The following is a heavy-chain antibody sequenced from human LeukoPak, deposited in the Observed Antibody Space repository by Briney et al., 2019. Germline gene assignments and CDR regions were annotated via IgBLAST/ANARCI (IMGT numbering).Heavy chain of an antibody. CDR3: AKRGHYHSSGLRAPFDY. V-gene: IGHV3-23*01. D-gene: IGHD3-22*01. J-gene: IGHJ4*02. CDR2: VTGSGGNT. Sequence: GGSLRLSCAASGFTFSDYAMSWVRQAPGKGLEWVSAVTGSGGNTYYADSVKGRFTISKDTSKNTLYLQMNSLRGEDTAVYYCAKRGHYHSSGLRAPFDYWGQGTLVTVSS. CDR1: GFTFSDYA.